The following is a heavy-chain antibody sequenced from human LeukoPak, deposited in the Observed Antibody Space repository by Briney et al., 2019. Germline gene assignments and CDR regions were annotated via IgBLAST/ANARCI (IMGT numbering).Heavy chain of an antibody. CDR2: ISYDGSNK. J-gene: IGHJ4*02. V-gene: IGHV3-30*03. CDR1: GFTFSSYG. D-gene: IGHD5-24*01. CDR3: ARGFRDGYFFDY. Sequence: GGSLRLSCAASGFTFSSYGMHWVRQAPGKGLEWVAVISYDGSNKYYADSVKGRFTISRDNSKNTLYLQMNSLRAEDTAVYYCARGFRDGYFFDYWGQGTLVTVSS.